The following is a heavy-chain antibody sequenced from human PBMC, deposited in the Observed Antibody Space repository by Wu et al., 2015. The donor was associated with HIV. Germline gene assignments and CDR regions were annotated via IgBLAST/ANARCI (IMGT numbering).Heavy chain of an antibody. CDR1: GYTFTDYY. CDR3: ARDWQFHVIFDDYYIDV. V-gene: IGHV1-2*02. J-gene: IGHJ6*03. D-gene: IGHD3-3*02. Sequence: QVQLVQSGSEVKKSGASVNVSCKASGYTFTDYYLHWVRQAPGQGLQWMGWINPESGDTNYAQTFKGRITMTRDTSINTAYMVLTGLKSNDTALYFCARDWQFHVIFDDYYIDVWGKGTTVIRLL. CDR2: INPESGDT.